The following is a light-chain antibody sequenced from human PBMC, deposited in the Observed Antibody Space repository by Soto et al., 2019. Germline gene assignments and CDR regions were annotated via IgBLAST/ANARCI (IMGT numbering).Light chain of an antibody. Sequence: IVMPQSPSTLSVSPGERASLSCRASQTVGRNLAWYQQKPGQAPRLLIYGASSRATGIPDRFSGSGSGTDFTLTISRLEPEDFAVYYCQQYGSSPETFGQGTKVDI. CDR3: QQYGSSPET. CDR2: GAS. V-gene: IGKV3-20*01. CDR1: QTVGRN. J-gene: IGKJ1*01.